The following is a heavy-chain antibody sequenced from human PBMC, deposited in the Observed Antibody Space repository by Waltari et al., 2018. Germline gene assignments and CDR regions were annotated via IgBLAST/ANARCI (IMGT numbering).Heavy chain of an antibody. Sequence: ELQLVESGGGLVQPGGSLRLSCAASGFTFASYAMNWVRQAPGKGLEWGSGMSGSGGSTYYADSGKGRFTISRDNSESTLYLQMNSLRAEDTAVYYCAKSGLQSSGFGYFFDYWGQGTLVTVSA. J-gene: IGHJ4*02. CDR1: GFTFASYA. D-gene: IGHD3-3*01. CDR3: AKSGLQSSGFGYFFDY. V-gene: IGHV3-23*04. CDR2: MSGSGGST.